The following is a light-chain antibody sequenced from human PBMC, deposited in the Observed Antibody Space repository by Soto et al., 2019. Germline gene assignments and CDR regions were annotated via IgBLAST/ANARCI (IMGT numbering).Light chain of an antibody. Sequence: QSVLTQPPSASGSPGQSVAITCTGTSSDVGGYNSVSWYQQHPGKAPKLIIYEVTKRPSGIPDRFSGSRSGNTASLTVSRLQAEDEADYYCSSYAGINFVVLGGGTKVTVL. V-gene: IGLV2-8*01. CDR1: SSDVGGYNS. J-gene: IGLJ2*01. CDR3: SSYAGINFVV. CDR2: EVT.